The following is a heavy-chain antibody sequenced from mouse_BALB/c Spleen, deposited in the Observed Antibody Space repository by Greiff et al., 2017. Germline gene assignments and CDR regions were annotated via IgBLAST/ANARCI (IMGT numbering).Heavy chain of an antibody. Sequence: EVMLVESGGDLVKPGGSLKLSCAASGFTFSSYGMSWVRQTPDKRLEWVATISSGGSYTYYPDSVKGRFTISRDNAKNTLYLQMSSLKSEDTAMYYCARHVLTTVVPKFAYWGQGTLVTVSA. CDR1: GFTFSSYG. D-gene: IGHD1-1*01. J-gene: IGHJ3*01. CDR3: ARHVLTTVVPKFAY. V-gene: IGHV5-6*01. CDR2: ISSGGSYT.